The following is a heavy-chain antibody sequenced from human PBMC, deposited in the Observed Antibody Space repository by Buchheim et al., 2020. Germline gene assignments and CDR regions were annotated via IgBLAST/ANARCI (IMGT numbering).Heavy chain of an antibody. V-gene: IGHV4-4*02. Sequence: QVQLQESGPGLVKPSGTLSLTCAVSGGSISSSNWWSWVRQPPGKGLEWIGEIYHRGSTNYNPSLKRRVTISVEKLKQQSSLKLSSVTAADTAVYYCARVSPDSSGYLGPAAFDIWGQGT. J-gene: IGHJ3*02. CDR3: ARVSPDSSGYLGPAAFDI. D-gene: IGHD3-22*01. CDR1: GGSISSSNW. CDR2: IYHRGST.